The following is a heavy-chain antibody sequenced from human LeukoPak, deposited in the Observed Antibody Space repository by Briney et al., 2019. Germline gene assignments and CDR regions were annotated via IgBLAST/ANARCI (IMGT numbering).Heavy chain of an antibody. V-gene: IGHV4-34*01. CDR3: ARELRFLQRALAF. CDR2: INQGGRT. Sequence: SETLSLTCAIYGGSFSCYYWTWIRQSPGKGLGWNGEINQGGRTSSKPSLKSRVTLSVNTSRKLFSLNRTALSAGDPAFFYWARELRFLQRALAFWGKGNPVLVSS. D-gene: IGHD3-3*01. CDR1: GGSFSCYY. J-gene: IGHJ4*02.